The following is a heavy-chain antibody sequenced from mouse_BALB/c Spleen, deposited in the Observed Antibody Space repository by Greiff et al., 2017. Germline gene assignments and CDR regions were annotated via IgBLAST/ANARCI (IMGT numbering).Heavy chain of an antibody. CDR3: AVYYGSSYYWYFDV. Sequence: DLVKPGASVKLSCKASGYTFTSYWINWIKQRPGQGLEWIGRIAPGSGSTYYNEMFKGKATLTVDTSSSTAYIQLSSLSSEDSAVYFGAVYYGSSYYWYFDVWGAGTTVTVSS. D-gene: IGHD1-1*01. V-gene: IGHV1S41*01. J-gene: IGHJ1*01. CDR2: IAPGSGST. CDR1: GYTFTSYW.